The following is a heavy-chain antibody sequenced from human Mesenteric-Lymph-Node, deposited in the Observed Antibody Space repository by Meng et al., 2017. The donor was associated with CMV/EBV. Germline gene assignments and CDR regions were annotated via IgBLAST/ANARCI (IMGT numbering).Heavy chain of an antibody. CDR2: IYHSGST. Sequence: GSISRSNWWSWVRQPPGKGLEWIGEIYHSGSTIYNPSLKSRVTISVDKSKNQFSLKLSSVTAADTAVYYCAREGYCSSTSCRNWFDPWGQGTLVTVSS. D-gene: IGHD2-2*01. J-gene: IGHJ5*02. CDR3: AREGYCSSTSCRNWFDP. V-gene: IGHV4-4*02. CDR1: GSISRSNW.